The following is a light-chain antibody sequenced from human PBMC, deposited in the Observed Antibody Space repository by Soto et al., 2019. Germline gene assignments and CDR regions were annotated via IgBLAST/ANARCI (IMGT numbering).Light chain of an antibody. J-gene: IGKJ2*01. CDR2: KAS. CDR3: QQYNSYPYT. V-gene: IGKV1-5*03. CDR1: QSISSW. Sequence: DIQMTQSPSTRSASVGDRVTITCRASQSISSWLAWYQQKPGKAPKLLIYKASSLESGVPSRFSGSGSGTEFTVTISSLQPDDFATYYCQQYNSYPYTFGQGTKLEIK.